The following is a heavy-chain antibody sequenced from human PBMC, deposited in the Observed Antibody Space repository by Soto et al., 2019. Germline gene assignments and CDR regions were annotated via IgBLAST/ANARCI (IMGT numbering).Heavy chain of an antibody. D-gene: IGHD3-3*01. CDR3: ARGRFYLETSTWFAF. CDR1: GYTFTDYD. CDR2: VSPNSGNT. Sequence: ASVKVSCKASGYTFTDYDINWVRQAPGQGLEWMGWVSPNSGNTVYAQKFQDRVTMTRDTSISTAYMELSNLRFEDTAMYYCARGRFYLETSTWFAFWGQGTRVTVSS. V-gene: IGHV1-8*01. J-gene: IGHJ5*01.